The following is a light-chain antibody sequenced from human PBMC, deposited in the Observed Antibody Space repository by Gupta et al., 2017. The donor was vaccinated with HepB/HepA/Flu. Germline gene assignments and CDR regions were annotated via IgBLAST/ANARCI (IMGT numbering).Light chain of an antibody. CDR2: WAS. CDR1: QSIFYSSNNKNY. V-gene: IGKV4-1*01. Sequence: DIVMTQSPDSLAVSLGERATINCKSSQSIFYSSNNKNYLAWYQQKPGQPPELLIYWASPRESGVPDRFSGSGSGTDFTLTISGLQAEDVAVYYCQQYYNTPLTFGGGTKVEIK. J-gene: IGKJ4*01. CDR3: QQYYNTPLT.